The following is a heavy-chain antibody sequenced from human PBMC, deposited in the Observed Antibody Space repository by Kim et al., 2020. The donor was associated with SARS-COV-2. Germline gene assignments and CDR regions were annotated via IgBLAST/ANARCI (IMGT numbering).Heavy chain of an antibody. CDR2: LAYDESAE. J-gene: IGHJ4*02. D-gene: IGHD7-27*01. Sequence: GGSLRLSCAGSGFILSTFDMRWVRQAPDKGLEWVAILAYDESAEHYADSVRGRFTVSRDRFQNTLYLQMNSLTIEDTAVYYCAKPAPGPYPRPMDGWGQGTLVTVSP. V-gene: IGHV3-30*18. CDR1: GFILSTFD. CDR3: AKPAPGPYPRPMDG.